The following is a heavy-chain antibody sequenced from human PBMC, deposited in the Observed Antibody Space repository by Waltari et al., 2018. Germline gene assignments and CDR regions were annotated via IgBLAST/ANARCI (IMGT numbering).Heavy chain of an antibody. J-gene: IGHJ5*02. CDR1: GFMFNTNE. V-gene: IGHV3-21*01. CDR2: ITRSASFI. D-gene: IGHD1-26*01. Sequence: EVLLMESGGGLVKPGGSLRLSCAGSGFMFNTNEMHWVRQAPGKGPEWVSMITRSASFIYYSNSVKGRFTVSRYDAEKSLFLQMDSLTVEDTAVYYCARSSPQGTPGGIDHWGQGTLVTVSS. CDR3: ARSSPQGTPGGIDH.